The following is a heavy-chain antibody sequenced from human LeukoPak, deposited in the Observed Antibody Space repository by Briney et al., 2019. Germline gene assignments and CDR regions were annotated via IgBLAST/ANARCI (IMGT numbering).Heavy chain of an antibody. CDR2: IIPIFGIA. CDR3: ARDLSYYDSSGYSLYYFDY. D-gene: IGHD3-22*01. V-gene: IGHV1-69*13. J-gene: IGHJ4*02. CDR1: GGTFSSYA. Sequence: SVKVSCKASGGTFSSYAISWVRQAPGQGLEWMGGIIPIFGIANYAQKFQGRVTITADESTSTAYMELSSLRSEDTAVYYCARDLSYYDSSGYSLYYFDYWGQGTLVTVSS.